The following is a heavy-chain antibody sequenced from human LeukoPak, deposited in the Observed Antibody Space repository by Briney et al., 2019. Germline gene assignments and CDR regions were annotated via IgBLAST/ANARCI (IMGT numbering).Heavy chain of an antibody. J-gene: IGHJ5*02. CDR3: ARDLVGSSGWNWFDP. CDR2: IYHSGST. Sequence: PSETLSLTCTVSGYSISSGYYWGWIRQPPGKGLEWIGSIYHSGSTYYNPSLKSRVTISVDTSKNQFSLKLSSVTAADTAVYYCARDLVGSSGWNWFDPWGQGTLVTVSS. V-gene: IGHV4-38-2*02. CDR1: GYSISSGYY. D-gene: IGHD3-22*01.